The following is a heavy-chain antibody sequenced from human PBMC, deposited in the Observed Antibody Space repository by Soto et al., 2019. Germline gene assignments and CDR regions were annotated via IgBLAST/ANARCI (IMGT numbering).Heavy chain of an antibody. CDR3: ARGSNGYHFDY. CDR1: GFTFSSYA. J-gene: IGHJ4*02. Sequence: EVQLVESGGGLVQPGGSLRLSCAASGFTFSSYAMHWVRQAPGKGLEYVSVISSNGGSTYYANSVKGRFTISRDNSKNTLYLQMGRLRAEDMAVDYCARGSNGYHFDYWGQGTLVTVSS. D-gene: IGHD5-12*01. V-gene: IGHV3-64*01. CDR2: ISSNGGST.